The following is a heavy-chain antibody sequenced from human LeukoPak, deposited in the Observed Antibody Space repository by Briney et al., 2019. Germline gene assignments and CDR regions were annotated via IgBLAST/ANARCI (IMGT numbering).Heavy chain of an antibody. J-gene: IGHJ4*02. CDR1: GFTFDDYA. V-gene: IGHV3-9*01. CDR2: ISWNSGSI. CDR3: AKDTPYGDSSALF. Sequence: QPGRSLRLSCAASGFTFDDYAMHWVRQAPGKGLEWVSGISWNSGSIGYADSVKGRLTISRDNAKNSLYLQMNSLRAEDTALYYCAKDTPYGDSSALFWGQGTLVTVSS. D-gene: IGHD6-19*01.